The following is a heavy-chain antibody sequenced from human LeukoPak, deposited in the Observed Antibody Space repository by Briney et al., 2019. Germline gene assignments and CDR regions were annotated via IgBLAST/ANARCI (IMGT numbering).Heavy chain of an antibody. CDR1: GGSISSYY. CDR3: ARHRSRDRSGYTAFDI. J-gene: IGHJ3*02. CDR2: IYYSGST. D-gene: IGHD3-22*01. Sequence: SETLSLTCTVSGGSISSYYWSWIRQPPGKGLEWIGYIYYSGSTNYNPSLKSRVTISVDTSKNQFSLKLSSVTAADTAVYYCARHRSRDRSGYTAFDIWGHGTLVTVSS. V-gene: IGHV4-59*08.